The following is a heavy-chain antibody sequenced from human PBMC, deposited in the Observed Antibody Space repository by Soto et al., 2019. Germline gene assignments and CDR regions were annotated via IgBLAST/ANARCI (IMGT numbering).Heavy chain of an antibody. D-gene: IGHD7-27*01. Sequence: GGSLRLSCEASGFTFSSYAMSWVRQAPGKWLEWVSGIGDRDGTTYYADSVKGRFTISRDNSKNTLYLQLNSLRAEDTALYYCAKWGNDWGYYYYGMNVWGQGXTVTVYS. V-gene: IGHV3-23*01. CDR3: AKWGNDWGYYYYGMNV. CDR2: IGDRDGTT. CDR1: GFTFSSYA. J-gene: IGHJ6*02.